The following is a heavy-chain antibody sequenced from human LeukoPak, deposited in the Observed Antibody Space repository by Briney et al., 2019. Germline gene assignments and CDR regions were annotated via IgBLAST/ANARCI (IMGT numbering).Heavy chain of an antibody. V-gene: IGHV3-13*04. CDR2: IGTAGDT. J-gene: IGHJ6*02. CDR1: GFTFSSYD. D-gene: IGHD3-10*01. CDR3: ARVLGSGTYGLDV. Sequence: GGSLRLSCAASGFTFSSYDMHWVRQAIGKGLEWVSSIGTAGDTYYSGSVKGRFTTSRENAKNSLYLQMNSLRAEDTAVYYCARVLGSGTYGLDVWGQGTTVTVSS.